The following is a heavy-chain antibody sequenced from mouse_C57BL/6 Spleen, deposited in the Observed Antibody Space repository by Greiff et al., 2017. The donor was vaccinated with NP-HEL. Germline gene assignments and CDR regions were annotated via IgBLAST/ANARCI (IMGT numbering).Heavy chain of an antibody. CDR2: IRSKSNNYAT. V-gene: IGHV10-1*01. CDR3: VRGLTFDY. J-gene: IGHJ2*01. CDR1: GFSFNTYA. D-gene: IGHD3-3*01. Sequence: EVMLVESGGGLVQPKGSLKLSCAASGFSFNTYAMNWVRQAPGKGVEWVARIRSKSNNYATYYADSVKDRFTNSRDDSESMLYLQMNNLKTEDTAMYYCVRGLTFDYWGQGTTLTVSS.